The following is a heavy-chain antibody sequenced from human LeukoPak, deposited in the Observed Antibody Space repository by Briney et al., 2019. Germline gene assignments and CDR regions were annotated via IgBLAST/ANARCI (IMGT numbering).Heavy chain of an antibody. D-gene: IGHD2-2*01. CDR2: INPNSGGT. J-gene: IGHJ4*02. V-gene: IGHV1-2*02. CDR1: GYSFTRYY. Sequence: ASVKVSCKACGYSFTRYYMHWVRQAPGQGREWMGWINPNSGGTNYVQKLQGRVTMTRDTSISTDYMELSRLRSDDTAVYYCATSRGYCSSTSCRDDYYFDYWGQGTLVTVSS. CDR3: ATSRGYCSSTSCRDDYYFDY.